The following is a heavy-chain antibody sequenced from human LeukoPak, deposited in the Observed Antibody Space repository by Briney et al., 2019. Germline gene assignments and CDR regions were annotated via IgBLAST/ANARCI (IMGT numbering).Heavy chain of an antibody. Sequence: PGGSLRLSCAASGFTFSSYGMHWVRQAPGKGLEWVAVIWYDGSNKYYADSVKGRFTISRDNSKNTLYLQVNSLRAEDAAVYYCARRRWLFDAFDIWGQGTMVTVSS. CDR3: ARRRWLFDAFDI. CDR2: IWYDGSNK. J-gene: IGHJ3*02. CDR1: GFTFSSYG. D-gene: IGHD5-24*01. V-gene: IGHV3-33*01.